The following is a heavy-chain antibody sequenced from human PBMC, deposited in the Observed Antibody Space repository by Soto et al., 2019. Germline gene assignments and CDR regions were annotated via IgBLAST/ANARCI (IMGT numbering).Heavy chain of an antibody. D-gene: IGHD2-8*01. CDR3: ATEGGIVDANWFGP. V-gene: IGHV4-39*02. Sequence: QLRLQESGPGLVKPSETLSLTCTVSGDSISRSRYYWGWIRQSPGKGLEWIGSIYYSGSTYYNLSLKRRITMSIDTSKSQFSLNLSSVTAADTAVYYCATEGGIVDANWFGPWGQGIWVTVSA. CDR2: IYYSGST. CDR1: GDSISRSRYY. J-gene: IGHJ5*02.